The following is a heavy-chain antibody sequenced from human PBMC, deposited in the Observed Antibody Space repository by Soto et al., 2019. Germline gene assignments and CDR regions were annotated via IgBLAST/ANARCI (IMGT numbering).Heavy chain of an antibody. CDR2: IGSSSSYI. Sequence: PGGSLRLSCAASGFTFSSYSMNWVRQAPGKGLEWVSSIGSSSSYIYYADSVKGRFTISRDNAKNSLYLQMNSLRAEDTAVYYCARDIIGGGYYWSVKPSYSYYGMDVWGQGTTVTVSS. J-gene: IGHJ6*02. V-gene: IGHV3-21*01. CDR3: ARDIIGGGYYWSVKPSYSYYGMDV. D-gene: IGHD3-22*01. CDR1: GFTFSSYS.